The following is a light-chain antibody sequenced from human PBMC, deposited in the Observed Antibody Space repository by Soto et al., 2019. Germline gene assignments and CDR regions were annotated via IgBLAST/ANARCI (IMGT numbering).Light chain of an antibody. CDR1: QSVTSY. V-gene: IGKV3-11*01. CDR3: QQRSSWPIT. CDR2: DAS. Sequence: EIVLTQSPATLSLSPGERATLSCSASQSVTSYLAWYQQRPGQAPRLLINDASRRATGIPDRFSGSGSGADFTLTISSLEPEDFAVYYCQQRSSWPITFGQGTRLEIK. J-gene: IGKJ5*01.